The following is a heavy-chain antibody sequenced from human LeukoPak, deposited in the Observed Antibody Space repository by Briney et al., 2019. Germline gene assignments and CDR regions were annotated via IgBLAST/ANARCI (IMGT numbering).Heavy chain of an antibody. J-gene: IGHJ6*03. CDR1: GFTVSSNY. D-gene: IGHD6-13*01. Sequence: PGGSLRLSCAASGFTVSSNYMSWVRQAPGKGMEWVAGIYSGGSTYYEDSVKGGLTISRENSKNTLALKMNSLEAEDTAVYYCASSSSSWYLFPHYYYYYYMDVRGKGTTVTVSS. CDR3: ASSSSSWYLFPHYYYYYYMDV. CDR2: IYSGGST. V-gene: IGHV3-53*01.